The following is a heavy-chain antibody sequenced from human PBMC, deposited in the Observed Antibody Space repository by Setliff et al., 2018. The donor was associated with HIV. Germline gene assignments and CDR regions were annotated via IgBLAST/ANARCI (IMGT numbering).Heavy chain of an antibody. CDR3: AKDFQWSTVNTPLNYQYGMDV. V-gene: IGHV3-21*01. CDR2: INSVSAYI. Sequence: LSCAASGFSFNTFSMNWVRQAPGKGPEWVSSINSVSAYIYYLDSVKGRFTISRDNSKNTLCLQMNNLRPEDTAVYYCAKDFQWSTVNTPLNYQYGMDVWGQGTTVTVSS. J-gene: IGHJ6*02. CDR1: GFSFNTFS. D-gene: IGHD4-17*01.